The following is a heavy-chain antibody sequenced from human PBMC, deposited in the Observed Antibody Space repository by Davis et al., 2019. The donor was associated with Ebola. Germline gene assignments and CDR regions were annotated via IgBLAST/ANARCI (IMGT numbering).Heavy chain of an antibody. D-gene: IGHD5-24*01. CDR2: IYHSGST. Sequence: MPSETLSLTCAVSGGSISSGGYSWSWIRQPPGKGLEWIGYIYHSGSTYYNPSLKSRVTISVDKSKNQFSLKLSSVTAADTAVYYCARDRGWLQNNWFDPWGQGTLVTVSS. V-gene: IGHV4-30-2*01. J-gene: IGHJ5*02. CDR3: ARDRGWLQNNWFDP. CDR1: GGSISSGGYS.